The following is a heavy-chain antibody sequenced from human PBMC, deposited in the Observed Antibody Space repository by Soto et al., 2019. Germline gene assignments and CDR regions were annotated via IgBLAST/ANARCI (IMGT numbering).Heavy chain of an antibody. V-gene: IGHV3-30*18. D-gene: IGHD1-26*01. CDR1: GFTFSSYG. Sequence: GGSLRLSCAASGFTFSSYGMHWVRQAPGKGLEWVAVISYDGSNKYYADSVKGRFTISRDNSKNTLYLQMNSLRAEDTTVYYCAKNPATAAPASGRGENDYWGQGTLVTVSS. CDR2: ISYDGSNK. CDR3: AKNPATAAPASGRGENDY. J-gene: IGHJ4*02.